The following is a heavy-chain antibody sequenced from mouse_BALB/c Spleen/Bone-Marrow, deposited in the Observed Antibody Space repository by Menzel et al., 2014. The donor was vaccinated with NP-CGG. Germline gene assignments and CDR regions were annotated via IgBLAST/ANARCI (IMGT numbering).Heavy chain of an antibody. V-gene: IGHV1-4*01. CDR3: ARRYDYAKDY. CDR1: GYTFTSYT. J-gene: IGHJ4*01. D-gene: IGHD2-14*01. Sequence: QVQLQQSGAELARPGASVKMSCKASGYTFTSYTMHWVKQRPGQGLEWIGYIIPSRGYTNYNQKFKEKDTLTADKSSSTAYMQLSSLTSVDSAVDYCARRYDYAKDYRGQGTSVTVSP. CDR2: IIPSRGYT.